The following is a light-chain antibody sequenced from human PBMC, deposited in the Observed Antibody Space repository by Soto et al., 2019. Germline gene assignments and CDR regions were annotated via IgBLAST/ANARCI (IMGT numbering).Light chain of an antibody. V-gene: IGKV1-33*01. J-gene: IGKJ2*01. CDR1: QDISNN. Sequence: DIQMSQSPPSLSASVGDRVTITCQASQDISNNLNWYQHKPGTAPRLLIFRASNLETEVPSRFSGGGSGTHFTFTISSLQPEDIATYYCQQYDNLPSYTFGPGTKLEIK. CDR2: RAS. CDR3: QQYDNLPSYT.